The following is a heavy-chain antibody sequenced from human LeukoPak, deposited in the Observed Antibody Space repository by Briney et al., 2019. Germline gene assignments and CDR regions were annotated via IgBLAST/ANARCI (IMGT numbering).Heavy chain of an antibody. V-gene: IGHV4-4*02. Sequence: GSLRLSCAASGFTFSSYAMSWVRQPPGKGLEWIGEIYHSGTTYYNPSLKSRVTISVDTSKNQFSLKLSSVTAADTAVYYCARDRVAAAGDGFDIWGQGTMVTVSS. D-gene: IGHD6-13*01. CDR1: GFTFSSYAM. CDR3: ARDRVAAAGDGFDI. CDR2: IYHSGTT. J-gene: IGHJ3*02.